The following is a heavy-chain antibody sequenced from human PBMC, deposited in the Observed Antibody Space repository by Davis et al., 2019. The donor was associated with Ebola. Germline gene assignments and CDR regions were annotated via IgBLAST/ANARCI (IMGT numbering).Heavy chain of an antibody. CDR2: ISGSGGST. CDR1: GFTFSSYA. D-gene: IGHD6-6*01. V-gene: IGHV3-23*01. CDR3: ARATGKRSSSSYYYGMDV. J-gene: IGHJ6*04. Sequence: GESLKISCAASGFTFSSYAMSWVRQAPGKGLEWVSAISGSGGSTYYADSVKGRFTISRDNSKNTLYLQMNSLRAEDTAVYYCARATGKRSSSSYYYGMDVWGKGTTVTVSS.